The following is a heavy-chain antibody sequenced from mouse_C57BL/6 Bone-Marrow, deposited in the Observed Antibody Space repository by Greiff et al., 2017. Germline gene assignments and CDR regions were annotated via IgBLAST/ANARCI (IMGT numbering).Heavy chain of an antibody. Sequence: EVQGVESGGGLVKPGGSLKLSCAASGFTFSSYAMSWVRQTPEKRLEWVATISDGGSYTYYPDNVKCRFTISRDNAKNNLYLQMSHLKSEDTAMYYCAREDYYEGFAYWGQGTLVTVSA. D-gene: IGHD2-4*01. CDR3: AREDYYEGFAY. J-gene: IGHJ3*01. V-gene: IGHV5-4*01. CDR2: ISDGGSYT. CDR1: GFTFSSYA.